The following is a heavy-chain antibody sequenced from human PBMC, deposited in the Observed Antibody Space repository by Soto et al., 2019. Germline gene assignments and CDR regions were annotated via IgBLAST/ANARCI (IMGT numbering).Heavy chain of an antibody. V-gene: IGHV3-30*18. J-gene: IGHJ6*03. CDR2: ISYDGSNK. CDR3: AKEVVTNYYYYMDV. D-gene: IGHD3-22*01. CDR1: GLTFVGLG. Sequence: LWYRASGLTFVGLGGRRVRQNTGKGLEWVAVISYDGSNKYYADSVKGRFTISRDNSKNTLYLQMNSLRAEGTAVYYYAKEVVTNYYYYMDVRGKGTTVTVYS.